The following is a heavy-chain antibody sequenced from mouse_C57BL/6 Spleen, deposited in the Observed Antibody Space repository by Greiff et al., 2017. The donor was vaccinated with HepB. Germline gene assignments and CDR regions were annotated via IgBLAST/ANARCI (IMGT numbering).Heavy chain of an antibody. D-gene: IGHD2-5*01. CDR3: ARGAYSNYWYFDV. CDR2: INPSNGGT. Sequence: VQLQQPGTELVKPGASVKLSCKASGYTFTSYWMHWVKQRPGQGLEWIGNINPSNGGTNYNEKFKSKATLTVDKSSSTAYMQLSSLTSEDSAVYYCARGAYSNYWYFDVWGTGTTVTVSS. V-gene: IGHV1-53*01. CDR1: GYTFTSYW. J-gene: IGHJ1*03.